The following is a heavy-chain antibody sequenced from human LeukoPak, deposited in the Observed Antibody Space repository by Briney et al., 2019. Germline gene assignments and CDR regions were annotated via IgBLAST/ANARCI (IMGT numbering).Heavy chain of an antibody. CDR2: IKQDGSEK. CDR3: VRDKIVGATKNDY. V-gene: IGHV3-7*03. Sequence: PGGSLRLSRAASGFTFSNFWMSWVRQAPGKGLEWVANIKQDGSEKYYVDSVRGRFTISRDNAQNSLYLHMNSLRAEDTAVYYCVRDKIVGATKNDYWGQGILVTVSS. J-gene: IGHJ4*02. D-gene: IGHD1-26*01. CDR1: GFTFSNFW.